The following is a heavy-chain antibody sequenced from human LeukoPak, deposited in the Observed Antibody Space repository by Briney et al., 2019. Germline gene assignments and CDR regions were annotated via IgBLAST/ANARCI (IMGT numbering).Heavy chain of an antibody. CDR1: GFTFSSYG. V-gene: IGHV3-30*02. CDR2: IRYDGSNK. J-gene: IGHJ4*02. D-gene: IGHD2/OR15-2a*01. CDR3: ARVFYSSFDY. Sequence: GGSLRLSCAASGFTFSSYGMHWVRQAPGKGLEWVAFIRYDGSNKYYADSVKGRFTISRDNSKNTLYLQMNSLRAEDTAVYYCARVFYSSFDYWGQGTLVTVSS.